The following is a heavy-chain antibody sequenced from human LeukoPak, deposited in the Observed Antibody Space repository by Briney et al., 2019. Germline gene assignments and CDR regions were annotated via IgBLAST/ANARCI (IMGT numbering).Heavy chain of an antibody. CDR2: MHHSGSA. CDR3: ARDSPFEWDVFGDSFDI. J-gene: IGHJ3*02. Sequence: SETLSLTCAVSGGSISSSNWWSWIRQSPGKGLAWIGFMHHSGSANSNPSLRSRVTISMDTSKNQFSLKMSSVTAADTAVYYCARDSPFEWDVFGDSFDIWGQGTVVTVSS. D-gene: IGHD1-26*01. V-gene: IGHV4-61*01. CDR1: GGSISSSNW.